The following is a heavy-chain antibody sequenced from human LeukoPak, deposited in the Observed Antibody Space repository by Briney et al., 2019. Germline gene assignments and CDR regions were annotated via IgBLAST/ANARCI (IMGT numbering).Heavy chain of an antibody. V-gene: IGHV1-46*01. CDR3: ARDLVLAHCSGGSCYELDY. Sequence: ASVKVSCKASGYTFTSYYMHWVRQAPGQGLEWMGLINPSGGSTSYAQKFQGRVTMTRDTSTSTVYMELSSLRSEDTAVYYCARDLVLAHCSGGSCYELDYWGQGTLVTVSS. CDR2: INPSGGST. J-gene: IGHJ4*02. CDR1: GYTFTSYY. D-gene: IGHD2-15*01.